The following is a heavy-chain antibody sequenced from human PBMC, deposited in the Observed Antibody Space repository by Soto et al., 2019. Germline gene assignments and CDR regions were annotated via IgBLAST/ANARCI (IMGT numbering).Heavy chain of an antibody. J-gene: IGHJ3*02. D-gene: IGHD3-10*01. CDR1: GYTFTGYY. V-gene: IGHV1-2*04. CDR3: ARVGSHTMVRGVIITKGTEGYAFDI. Sequence: QVQLVQSGAEVKKPGASVKVSCKASGYTFTGYYMHWVRQAPGQGLEWMGWINPNSGGTNYAQKFQGWVTMTRETSISTAYMELGRLRSDDTAVYYCARVGSHTMVRGVIITKGTEGYAFDIWGQGTMVTVSS. CDR2: INPNSGGT.